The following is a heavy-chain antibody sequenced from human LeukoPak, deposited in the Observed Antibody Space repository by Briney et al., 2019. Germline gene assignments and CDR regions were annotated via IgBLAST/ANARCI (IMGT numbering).Heavy chain of an antibody. CDR1: GGSISSRSYY. Sequence: SETLSLTCTVSGGSISSRSYYWGWIRQPPGKGLEWIGSIYYSGSTYYNPSLKSRVTISVDTSKNQFSLKLSSVTAADTAVYYCARTGVVPAAMLNWFDPWGQGTLVTVSS. D-gene: IGHD2-2*01. CDR2: IYYSGST. V-gene: IGHV4-39*07. J-gene: IGHJ5*02. CDR3: ARTGVVPAAMLNWFDP.